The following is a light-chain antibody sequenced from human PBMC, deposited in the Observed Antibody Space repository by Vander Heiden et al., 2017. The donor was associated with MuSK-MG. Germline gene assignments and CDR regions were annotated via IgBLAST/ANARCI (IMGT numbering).Light chain of an antibody. Sequence: SYLLTQPPPVSVAPGKTARITCGGNNIGSKRWHWYQQKQGQAPVMVIYYDSARPSGIPERFSGANSGNTATLTISRVEAGDEDDDYCQVWDSSSDPVVFGGGTKLTVL. CDR1: NIGSKR. CDR3: QVWDSSSDPVV. V-gene: IGLV3-21*04. J-gene: IGLJ2*01. CDR2: YDS.